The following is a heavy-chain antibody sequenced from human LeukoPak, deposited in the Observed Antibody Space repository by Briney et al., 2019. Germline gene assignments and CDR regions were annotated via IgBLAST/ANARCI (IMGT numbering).Heavy chain of an antibody. CDR3: VRDPHGSGSSNSPHDAFDI. CDR1: GFSFSSYW. V-gene: IGHV3-74*01. D-gene: IGHD3-10*01. CDR2: IKTDGSST. Sequence: GGSLGLSCAASGFSFSSYWIHWVRQAPGKGLVWVARIKTDGSSTSYADSVKGRFTISRDNAKNTLFLQMSSLRAEDTAVYYCVRDPHGSGSSNSPHDAFDIWGHGTMVTVSS. J-gene: IGHJ3*02.